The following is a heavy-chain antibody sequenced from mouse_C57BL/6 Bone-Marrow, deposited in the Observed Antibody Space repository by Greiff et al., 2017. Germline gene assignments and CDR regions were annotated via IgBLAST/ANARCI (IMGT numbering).Heavy chain of an antibody. CDR1: GFTFSDYG. CDR3: ARGTGRYFDY. J-gene: IGHJ2*01. D-gene: IGHD4-1*01. CDR2: ISSGSSNI. V-gene: IGHV5-17*01. Sequence: DVMLVESGGGLVKPGGSLKLSCAASGFTFSDYGMHWVRQAPEKGLEWVAYISSGSSNIYYADTVQGRFTISRDNAKNTLFLQMTSLRSEDTAMYYCARGTGRYFDYWGQGTTLTVSS.